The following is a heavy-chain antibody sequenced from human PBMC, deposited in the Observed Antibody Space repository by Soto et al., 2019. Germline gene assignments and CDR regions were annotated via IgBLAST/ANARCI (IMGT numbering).Heavy chain of an antibody. J-gene: IGHJ4*02. D-gene: IGHD2-2*01. CDR1: GFTFSSYG. CDR2: ISYDGRNK. Sequence: PGGSLRLSCTASGFTFSSYGMHWVRQAPGKGLEWVAVISYDGRNKFYADSVKGRFTISRDKSTSTAYMELSSLRSEDTAVYYCAREYCSSTSCRDPLFDYWGQGTLVTVSS. CDR3: AREYCSSTSCRDPLFDY. V-gene: IGHV3-30*03.